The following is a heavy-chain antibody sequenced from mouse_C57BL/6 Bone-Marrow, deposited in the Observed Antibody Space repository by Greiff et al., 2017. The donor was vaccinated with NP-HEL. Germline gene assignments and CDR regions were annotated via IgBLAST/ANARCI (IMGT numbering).Heavy chain of an antibody. J-gene: IGHJ3*01. CDR2: ISDGGSYT. Sequence: EVHLMESGGGLVKPGGSLKLSCAASGFTFSSYAMSWVRQTPEKRLEWVATISDGGSYTYYPDNVKGRFTISRDNAKNNLYLQMSHLKSEDTAMYYCARESYPYWGQGTLVTVSA. D-gene: IGHD2-10*01. CDR3: ARESYPY. CDR1: GFTFSSYA. V-gene: IGHV5-4*01.